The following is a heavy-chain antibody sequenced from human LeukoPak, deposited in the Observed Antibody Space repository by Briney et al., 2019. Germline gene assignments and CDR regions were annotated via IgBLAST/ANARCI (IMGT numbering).Heavy chain of an antibody. D-gene: IGHD1-26*01. CDR2: IRNKANSYTT. CDR1: AFTFRTYS. Sequence: GGSLRLSCVASAFTFRTYSMHWVRQAPGKGLEWVGRIRNKANSYTTEYAASVKGRFTISRDDSKNSLYLQMNSLKCEDTAVYYCAREWDSGSYYLGYFDYWGQGTLVTVSS. V-gene: IGHV3-72*01. CDR3: AREWDSGSYYLGYFDY. J-gene: IGHJ4*02.